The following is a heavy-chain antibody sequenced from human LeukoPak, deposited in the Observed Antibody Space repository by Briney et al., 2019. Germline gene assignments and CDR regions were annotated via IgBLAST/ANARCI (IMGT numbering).Heavy chain of an antibody. Sequence: ASVKVSCKASCYTFTSYGISWWRQAPGQGLEGMGWISAYNGNTNYAQNLQGRVTMTTDTSTSTAYLELRSLSSDDTAVYYCARDRAWFGELPSHLWGQGTLVTVSS. CDR1: CYTFTSYG. CDR3: ARDRAWFGELPSHL. D-gene: IGHD3-10*01. CDR2: ISAYNGNT. V-gene: IGHV1-18*04. J-gene: IGHJ5*02.